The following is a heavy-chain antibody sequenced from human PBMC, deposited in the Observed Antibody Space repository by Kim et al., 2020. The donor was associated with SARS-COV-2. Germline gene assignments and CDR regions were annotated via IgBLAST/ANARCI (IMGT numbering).Heavy chain of an antibody. V-gene: IGHV3-23*01. D-gene: IGHD3-10*01. J-gene: IGHJ4*02. CDR1: GFTFSSYA. CDR3: AKSPPPTLLWFGELLFDY. CDR2: ISGSGGST. Sequence: GGSLRLSCAASGFTFSSYAMSWVRQAPGKGLEWVSAISGSGGSTYYADSVKGRFTISRDNSKNTLYLQMNSLRAEDMAVYYCAKSPPPTLLWFGELLFDYWGQGTLVTVSS.